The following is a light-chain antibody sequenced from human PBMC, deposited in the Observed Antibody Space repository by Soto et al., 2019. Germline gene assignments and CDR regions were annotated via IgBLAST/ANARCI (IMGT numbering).Light chain of an antibody. V-gene: IGKV3-20*01. CDR1: HGIXRSY. CDR3: QQYGSSPWT. CDR2: GAS. J-gene: IGKJ1*01. Sequence: IELTQSPGTLSLSPGERATLPCMARHGIXRSYLAGYKQKPGQAPRLLXDGASSRATGSPDRLSGSGSGTDFPLPISGLEPEDFAVYYCQQYGSSPWTFGQGTKVDIK.